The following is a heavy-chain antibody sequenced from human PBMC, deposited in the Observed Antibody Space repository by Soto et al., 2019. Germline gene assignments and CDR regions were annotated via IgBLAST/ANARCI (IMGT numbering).Heavy chain of an antibody. J-gene: IGHJ4*02. V-gene: IGHV3-11*04. CDR1: GFTFSDYY. D-gene: IGHD6-13*01. CDR2: ISSSGSTI. CDR3: ARDMDRSSSADY. Sequence: GGSLRLSCAASGFTFSDYYMSWIRQAPGKGLEWVSYISSSGSTIYYADSVKGRFTISRDNSKNTLYLQMNSLRAEDTAVYYCARDMDRSSSADYWGQGTLVTVSS.